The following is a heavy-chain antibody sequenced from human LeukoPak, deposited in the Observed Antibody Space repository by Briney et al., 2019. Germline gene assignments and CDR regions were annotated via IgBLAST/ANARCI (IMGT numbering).Heavy chain of an antibody. V-gene: IGHV3-11*05. CDR1: GFTFSDYY. D-gene: IGHD6-13*01. CDR2: ISSSSSYT. CDR3: ARVGYSSSWYVDY. Sequence: GGSLRLSCAASGFTFSDYYMSWIRQAPGKGLEWVSYISSSSSYTNYADSVKGRFTISRDNAKNSLYLQMNSLRAEDTAVYYCARVGYSSSWYVDYWGQGTLVTVSS. J-gene: IGHJ4*02.